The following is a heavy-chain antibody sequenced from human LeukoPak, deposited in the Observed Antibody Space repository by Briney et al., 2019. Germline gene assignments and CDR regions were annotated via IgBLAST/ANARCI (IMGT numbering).Heavy chain of an antibody. CDR1: GGSISSSSYY. D-gene: IGHD3-10*01. J-gene: IGHJ4*02. CDR2: IYYSGST. CDR3: ARLGGSEPLYYFDY. Sequence: PSETRSLTCTVSGGSISSSSYYWGWIRQPPGKGLEWIGSIYYSGSTYYNPSLKSRVTISVDTSKNQFSLKLSSVTAADTAVYYCARLGGSEPLYYFDYWGQGTLVTVSS. V-gene: IGHV4-39*01.